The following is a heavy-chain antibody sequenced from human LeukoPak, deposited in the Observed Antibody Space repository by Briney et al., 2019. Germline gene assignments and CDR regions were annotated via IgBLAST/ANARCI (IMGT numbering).Heavy chain of an antibody. V-gene: IGHV3-30*04. Sequence: GGSLRLSCAASGFTFSSYAMHWVRQAPGKGLEWVAVISYDGSNKYYADSVKGRFTISRDNSKNTLYLQMNSLRAEDTAVYYCAKDLLGFGDYDAFDIWGQGTMVTVSS. CDR2: ISYDGSNK. J-gene: IGHJ3*02. D-gene: IGHD4-17*01. CDR3: AKDLLGFGDYDAFDI. CDR1: GFTFSSYA.